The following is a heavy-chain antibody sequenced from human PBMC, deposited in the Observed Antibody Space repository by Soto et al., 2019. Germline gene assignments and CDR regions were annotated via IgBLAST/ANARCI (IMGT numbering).Heavy chain of an antibody. D-gene: IGHD3-22*01. CDR1: GGSINIGGYY. Sequence: PSETLSLTCTVSGGSINIGGYYWSWIRQHPGKGLEWIGYIYYSGSTYYNPSLKSRVTISVDTSKNQFSLKLSSVTAADTAVYYCARGYSSGYSFDYWGQGTLVTVSS. CDR2: IYYSGST. CDR3: ARGYSSGYSFDY. J-gene: IGHJ4*02. V-gene: IGHV4-31*03.